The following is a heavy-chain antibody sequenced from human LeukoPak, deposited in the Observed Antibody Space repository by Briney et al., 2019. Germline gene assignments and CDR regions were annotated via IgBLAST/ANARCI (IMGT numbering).Heavy chain of an antibody. V-gene: IGHV5-51*01. D-gene: IGHD3-3*01. J-gene: IGHJ4*02. CDR3: ARQEKRFLEWLSMTYYFDY. CDR1: GYSFTSYW. CDR2: IYPGDSDT. Sequence: GESLKISCKGSGYSFTSYWIGWVRQMPGKGLEWMGIIYPGDSDTRYSPSFQGQVTISADKSISTAYLQWSSLKASDTAMYYCARQEKRFLEWLSMTYYFDYWGQGTLVTVSS.